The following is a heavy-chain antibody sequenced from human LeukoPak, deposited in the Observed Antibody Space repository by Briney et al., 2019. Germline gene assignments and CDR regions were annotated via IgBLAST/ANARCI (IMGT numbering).Heavy chain of an antibody. D-gene: IGHD1-26*01. Sequence: GGSLRLSCAASGFTFSSYAMSWVRQAPGKGLEWVSAISGSGGSTYYADSVKGRFAISRDNSKNTLYLQMNSLRAEDTAVYYCAKSRSGSYWADAFDIWGQGTMVTVSS. J-gene: IGHJ3*02. CDR1: GFTFSSYA. CDR2: ISGSGGST. V-gene: IGHV3-23*01. CDR3: AKSRSGSYWADAFDI.